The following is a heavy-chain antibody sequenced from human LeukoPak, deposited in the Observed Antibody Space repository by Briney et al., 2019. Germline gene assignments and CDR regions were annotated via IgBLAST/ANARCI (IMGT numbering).Heavy chain of an antibody. D-gene: IGHD3-10*01. Sequence: GGSLRLSCAASGFTFSSYSMNWVRQAPGKGLEWVSSISSSSSYIYYADSVKGRFTISRDNAKNSLYLQMNSLRAEDTAVYYCARDSYGSGTQGGFDYWGQGTLVTVSS. CDR1: GFTFSSYS. J-gene: IGHJ4*02. CDR3: ARDSYGSGTQGGFDY. V-gene: IGHV3-21*01. CDR2: ISSSSSYI.